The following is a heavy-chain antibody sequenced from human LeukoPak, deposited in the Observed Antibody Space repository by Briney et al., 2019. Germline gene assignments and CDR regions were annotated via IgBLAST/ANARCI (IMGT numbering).Heavy chain of an antibody. D-gene: IGHD2-2*01. V-gene: IGHV4-59*01. CDR1: GGSISSYY. CDR2: IYYSGST. CDR3: ARVSAVVPAARWGYFDY. J-gene: IGHJ4*02. Sequence: SETLSLTCTVSGGSISSYYWSWIRQPPGKGLEWIGYIYYSGSTNYNPSLKSRVTISVDTSKNQFSLKLSSVTAADTAVYYCARVSAVVPAARWGYFDYWGQGTLVTVSS.